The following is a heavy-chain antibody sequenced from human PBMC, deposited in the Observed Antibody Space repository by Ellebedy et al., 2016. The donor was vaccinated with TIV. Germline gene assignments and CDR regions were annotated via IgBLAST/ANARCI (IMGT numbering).Heavy chain of an antibody. CDR2: ISSSDSTI. CDR3: ARDGPQNYDILTGYPRATTGGMDV. D-gene: IGHD3-9*01. V-gene: IGHV3-48*03. Sequence: GESLKISCAASGFTFSSYEMNWVRQAPGKGLEWVSYISSSDSTIYYADSVKGRFTISRDNAKNSLYLQMNSLRAEDTAVYYCARDGPQNYDILTGYPRATTGGMDVWGQGTTVTVSS. CDR1: GFTFSSYE. J-gene: IGHJ6*02.